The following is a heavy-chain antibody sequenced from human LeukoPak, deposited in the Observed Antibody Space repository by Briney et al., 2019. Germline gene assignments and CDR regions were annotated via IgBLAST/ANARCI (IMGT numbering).Heavy chain of an antibody. CDR1: GFTFSSYA. J-gene: IGHJ6*03. Sequence: GALRLSCAASGFTFSSYAMSWVRQAPGKGLEWVSVISGSGGNRYYAGSVKGRFTISRDNSKNTLYLQMNSLRAEDTAVYYCARGPIREQWLVLYYMDVWGKGTTVTVSS. V-gene: IGHV3-23*01. D-gene: IGHD6-19*01. CDR3: ARGPIREQWLVLYYMDV. CDR2: ISGSGGNR.